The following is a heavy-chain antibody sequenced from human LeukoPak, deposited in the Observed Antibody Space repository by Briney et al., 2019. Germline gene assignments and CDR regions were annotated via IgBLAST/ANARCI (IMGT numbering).Heavy chain of an antibody. CDR2: IWYDDK. Sequence: GRSLRLSCAASGFTFSSYGMHWVREAPGKGLGWVAVIWYDDKYYADSVKGRFTISRDNPKNTLYLQMNSLRAEDTAVYYCARAVRGSAISWFDPWGQGTLVTVSS. J-gene: IGHJ5*02. D-gene: IGHD3-10*01. CDR3: ARAVRGSAISWFDP. CDR1: GFTFSSYG. V-gene: IGHV3-33*01.